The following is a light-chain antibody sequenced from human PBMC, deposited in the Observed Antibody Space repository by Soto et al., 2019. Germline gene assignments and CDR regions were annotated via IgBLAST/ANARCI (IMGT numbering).Light chain of an antibody. V-gene: IGKV3-20*01. CDR2: GAS. Sequence: EIVLTQSPGTLSLSPGERVTLSCRASQSVSSSYLAWYQQKPGQAPRLLIYGASSRATGISDRFSGSGSGTDFTLTISRLEPEDFAVYYCQQYGSSLSWTFGQGT. J-gene: IGKJ5*01. CDR3: QQYGSSLSWT. CDR1: QSVSSSY.